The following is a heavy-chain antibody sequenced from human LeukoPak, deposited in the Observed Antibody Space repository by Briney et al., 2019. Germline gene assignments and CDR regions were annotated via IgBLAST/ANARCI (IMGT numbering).Heavy chain of an antibody. CDR2: ISHDGNNT. CDR3: AKDTTPYDSSGPLDY. D-gene: IGHD3-22*01. V-gene: IGHV3-30*18. Sequence: PGGSLRLSCAASGFTFSAYGMHWVRQAPGKGLEWVAVISHDGNNTYYSDSVKGRFTISRDNSKNSLYLQMNSLRAEDTALYYCAKDTTPYDSSGPLDYWGQGTLVTVSS. J-gene: IGHJ4*02. CDR1: GFTFSAYG.